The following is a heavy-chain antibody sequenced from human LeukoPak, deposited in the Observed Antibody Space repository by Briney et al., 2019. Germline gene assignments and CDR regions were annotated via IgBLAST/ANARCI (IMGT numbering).Heavy chain of an antibody. CDR3: AKDREYSSSSHIYYYYYYMDV. CDR2: ISGGGGST. D-gene: IGHD6-6*01. V-gene: IGHV3-23*01. J-gene: IGHJ6*03. Sequence: PGGSLRLSCAASGFTFSSYAMSWVRQAPGKGLEWVSAISGGGGSTYYADSVKGRFTISRDNSKNTLYLQMNSLRAEDTAVYYCAKDREYSSSSHIYYYYYYMDVWGKGTTVTVSS. CDR1: GFTFSSYA.